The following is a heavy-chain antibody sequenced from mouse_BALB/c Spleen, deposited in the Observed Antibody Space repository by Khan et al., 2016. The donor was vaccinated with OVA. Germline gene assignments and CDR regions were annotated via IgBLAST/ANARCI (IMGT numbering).Heavy chain of an antibody. Sequence: EVELVESGGDLVKPGGSLKLSCAASEFTFSTFAMSWVRQTPEKRLEWVATINSDGDYIYYPDSVKGRFTISRDNAKNTLYLQMSSLRSEDTAMYYCARHNYGPFAYWGQGTLVTVSA. J-gene: IGHJ3*01. CDR2: INSDGDYI. V-gene: IGHV5-9-3*01. D-gene: IGHD1-1*01. CDR3: ARHNYGPFAY. CDR1: EFTFSTFA.